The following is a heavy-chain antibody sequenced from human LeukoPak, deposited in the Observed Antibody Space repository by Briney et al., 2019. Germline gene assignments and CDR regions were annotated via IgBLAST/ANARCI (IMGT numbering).Heavy chain of an antibody. J-gene: IGHJ6*03. Sequence: PSETLSLTCTVSGGSISSYYWSWIRQPPGKGLEWIGYIYYSGSTNYNPSLKSRVTISVDTSKNQFSLKLSSVTAADTAVYYCAREVIAAHNYYYMDVWGKGTTVTVSS. CDR2: IYYSGST. CDR3: AREVIAAHNYYYMDV. CDR1: GGSISSYY. V-gene: IGHV4-59*01. D-gene: IGHD6-6*01.